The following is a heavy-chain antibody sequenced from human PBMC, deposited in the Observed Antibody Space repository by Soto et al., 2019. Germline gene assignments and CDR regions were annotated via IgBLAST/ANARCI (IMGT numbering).Heavy chain of an antibody. CDR1: GGSISSGDYY. J-gene: IGHJ3*02. CDR3: ARAPDQLIGVNDAFDI. D-gene: IGHD2-2*01. Sequence: QVQLQESGPGLVKPSQTLSLTCTVSGGSISSGDYYWSWIRQPPGKGLEWIGYIYYSGSTYYNPSLKRRVTISVDTSKNQFSLKLSSVTAADTAVYYCARAPDQLIGVNDAFDIWGQGTMVTVSS. CDR2: IYYSGST. V-gene: IGHV4-30-4*01.